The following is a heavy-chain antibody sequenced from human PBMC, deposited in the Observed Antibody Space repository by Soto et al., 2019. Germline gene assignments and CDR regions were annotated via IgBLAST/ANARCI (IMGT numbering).Heavy chain of an antibody. CDR1: GYTFTSYY. Sequence: GASVKVSCKASGYTFTSYYMHCVRQAPGQGLEWMGIINPSGGSTSYAQKFQGRVTMTRDTSTSTVYMELSSLRSEDTAVYYCARDLPPGGGYPVSTRGGFDYWGQGTLVTVSS. CDR3: ARDLPPGGGYPVSTRGGFDY. V-gene: IGHV1-46*01. CDR2: INPSGGST. J-gene: IGHJ4*02. D-gene: IGHD2-8*02.